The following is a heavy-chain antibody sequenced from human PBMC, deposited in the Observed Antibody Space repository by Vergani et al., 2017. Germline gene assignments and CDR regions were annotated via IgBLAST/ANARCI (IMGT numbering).Heavy chain of an antibody. Sequence: EVQLVESGGGLVKPGGSLRLSCAASGFTFSSYSMNWVRQAPGKGLEWVSSISSSSSYIYYADSVKGRFTISRDNAKNSLYLQMNSLRAEDTAVYYCAREMEEISVFDYWGQGTLVTVSS. CDR2: ISSSSSYI. CDR1: GFTFSSYS. J-gene: IGHJ4*02. CDR3: AREMEEISVFDY. D-gene: IGHD3-16*02. V-gene: IGHV3-21*01.